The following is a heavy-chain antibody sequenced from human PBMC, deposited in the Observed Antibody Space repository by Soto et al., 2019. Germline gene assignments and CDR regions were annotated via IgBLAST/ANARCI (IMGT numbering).Heavy chain of an antibody. CDR3: APPQAGGNSWFDP. V-gene: IGHV3-23*01. CDR1: GFTFSSYA. Sequence: GWSLRLSCAASGFTFSSYAMSWVRQAPGKGLEWVSAISGSGGSTYYADSVKGRFTISRDNSKNTLYLQMNSLRAEDTAVYYCAPPQAGGNSWFDPWGQGTLVTVSS. CDR2: ISGSGGST. D-gene: IGHD2-21*02. J-gene: IGHJ5*02.